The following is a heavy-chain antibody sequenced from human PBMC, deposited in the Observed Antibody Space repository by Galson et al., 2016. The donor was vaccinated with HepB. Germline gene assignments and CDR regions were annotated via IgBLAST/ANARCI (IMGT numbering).Heavy chain of an antibody. D-gene: IGHD6-19*01. J-gene: IGHJ4*02. CDR1: GFTFDDYA. CDR2: ISWNSGSI. V-gene: IGHV3-9*01. Sequence: SLRLSCAASGFTFDDYAMHWVRQAPGKGLEWVSGISWNSGSIGYADSVKGRFIISRDNAKNSLYLQMNGLRAEDTALYYCAKDSDLPPSQYSSGWFRETKRGYFDDWGQGTLVTVSS. CDR3: AKDSDLPPSQYSSGWFRETKRGYFDD.